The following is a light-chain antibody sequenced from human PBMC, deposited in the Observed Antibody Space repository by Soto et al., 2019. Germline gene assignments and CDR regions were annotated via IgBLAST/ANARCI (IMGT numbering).Light chain of an antibody. Sequence: EIVLTQSPATLSSFPGDRVTLSFRASQYINTRLAWYQHRPGQAPRLLIYHTSIRAAGIPARFSASGTGTDFTLTISDVQPEDFAVYYCHQRQSWPRTFGQGTKVDI. J-gene: IGKJ1*01. CDR2: HTS. V-gene: IGKV3-11*01. CDR1: QYINTR. CDR3: HQRQSWPRT.